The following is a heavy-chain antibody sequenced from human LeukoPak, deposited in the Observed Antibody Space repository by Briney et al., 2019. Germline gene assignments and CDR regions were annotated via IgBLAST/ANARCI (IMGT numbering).Heavy chain of an antibody. CDR3: ARDLVGATIGILDY. V-gene: IGHV3-33*01. Sequence: PGRSLRLSCAASGFTFSSYGMHWVRQAPGKGLEWVAVIWYDGSNKYSADSVKGRFTISSDNSKNTLYLQINSMRDEDTAVYYCARDLVGATIGILDYWGQGTLVTVSS. CDR2: IWYDGSNK. CDR1: GFTFSSYG. J-gene: IGHJ4*02. D-gene: IGHD1-26*01.